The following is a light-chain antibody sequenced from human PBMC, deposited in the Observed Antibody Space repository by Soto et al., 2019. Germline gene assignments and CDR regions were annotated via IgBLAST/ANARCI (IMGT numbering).Light chain of an antibody. J-gene: IGLJ2*01. CDR2: DNN. CDR1: SSNIGINY. V-gene: IGLV1-51*01. CDR3: GTWDSSLSAVV. Sequence: QSVLTQPPSVSAAPGQTVTISCSGSSSNIGINYVSWYQQLPGTAPKLLIYDNNKRPSRIPDRFSGSKSGTSATLGITGLQTGDEADYYCGTWDSSLSAVVFGGGTQVTVL.